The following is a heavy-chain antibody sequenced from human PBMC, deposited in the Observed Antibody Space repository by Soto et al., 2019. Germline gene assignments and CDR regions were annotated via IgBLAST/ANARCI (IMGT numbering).Heavy chain of an antibody. D-gene: IGHD2-8*01. V-gene: IGHV3-53*04. Sequence: GGSLRLSCAASGFTVSSNYMSWVRQAPGKGLEWVSVIYSGGSTYYADSVKGRFTISRHNSKNTLYLQMNSLRAEDTAVYYCARHVDCTNGVCHPWFDPWGQGTLVTVSS. CDR3: ARHVDCTNGVCHPWFDP. J-gene: IGHJ5*02. CDR2: IYSGGST. CDR1: GFTVSSNY.